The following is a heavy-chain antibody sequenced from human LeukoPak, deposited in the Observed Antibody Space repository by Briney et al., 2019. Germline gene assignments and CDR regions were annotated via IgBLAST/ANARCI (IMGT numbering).Heavy chain of an antibody. CDR3: ARERGSRVLWLRNTNHYFDY. V-gene: IGHV3-7*01. CDR2: IKQDGSEK. CDR1: GFTFSSYW. Sequence: GGSLRLSCAASGFTFSSYWMSWVRQAPGKGLEWVANIKQDGSEKYYVDSVKGRFTISRDNAKNSLYLQMNSLRAEDTAVYYCARERGSRVLWLRNTNHYFDYWGQGTLVTVSS. D-gene: IGHD3-10*01. J-gene: IGHJ4*02.